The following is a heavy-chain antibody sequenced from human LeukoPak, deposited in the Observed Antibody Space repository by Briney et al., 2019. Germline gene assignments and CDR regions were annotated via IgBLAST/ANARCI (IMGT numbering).Heavy chain of an antibody. CDR3: ARHGFGDY. J-gene: IGHJ4*02. Sequence: XXXGLEWMGWISAYNGNTNYAQKLQGRVTMTTDTSTSTAYMELRSLRSDDTAVYYCARHGFGDYWGQGTLVTVSS. D-gene: IGHD3-16*01. V-gene: IGHV1-18*01. CDR2: ISAYNGNT.